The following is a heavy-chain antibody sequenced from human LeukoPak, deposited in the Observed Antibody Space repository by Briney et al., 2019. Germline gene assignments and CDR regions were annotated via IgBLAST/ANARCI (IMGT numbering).Heavy chain of an antibody. V-gene: IGHV1-18*01. CDR2: ISAYNGNT. CDR1: GYTFTSYG. J-gene: IGHJ6*03. CDR3: ARAQGYCSSTSCPKGRPYYYYMDV. D-gene: IGHD2-2*01. Sequence: ASVKVSCKASGYTFTSYGISWVRQAPGQGLEWMGWISAYNGNTNYAQKLQGRVTMTTDTSTSTAYMELRRLRSDDTAVYYCARAQGYCSSTSCPKGRPYYYYMDVWGKGTTVTVSS.